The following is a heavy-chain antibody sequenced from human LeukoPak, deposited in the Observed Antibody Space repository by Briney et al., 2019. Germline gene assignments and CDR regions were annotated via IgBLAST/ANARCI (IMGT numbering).Heavy chain of an antibody. D-gene: IGHD4-17*01. V-gene: IGHV4-59*01. CDR2: IYYSGST. J-gene: IGHJ4*02. Sequence: PSETLSLTCTVSGGSISSYYWSWIRQPPGKGLEWIGYIYYSGSTNYNPSLKSRVTISVDTSKNQFSLKLSSVTAADTAVYYCARAWTVTNGFDYWGQGTLVTVSS. CDR1: GGSISSYY. CDR3: ARAWTVTNGFDY.